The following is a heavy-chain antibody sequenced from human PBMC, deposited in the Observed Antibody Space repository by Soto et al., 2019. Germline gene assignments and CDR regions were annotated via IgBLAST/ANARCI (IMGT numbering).Heavy chain of an antibody. Sequence: PSETLSLTCTVSGGSITSSYWSWIRRPPGKGPEWIAYIYDTGVSGYTPSTSYNPSLKSRVTMSVDTSKSQFSLKLTSVTAADTAVYYCARGEDAFFYYGLDVWGQGITVTVSS. CDR1: GGSITSSY. J-gene: IGHJ6*02. V-gene: IGHV4-59*01. CDR2: IYDTGVSGYTPST. CDR3: ARGEDAFFYYGLDV.